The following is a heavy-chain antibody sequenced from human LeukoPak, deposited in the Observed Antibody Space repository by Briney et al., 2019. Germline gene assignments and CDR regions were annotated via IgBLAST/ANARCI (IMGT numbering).Heavy chain of an antibody. CDR3: ARGILQLIPDY. J-gene: IGHJ4*02. CDR1: GGSISSYY. V-gene: IGHV4-59*01. Sequence: KSSETLSLTCTVAGGSISSYYWSWIRQPPGKGLEWIGYIYYSGSTNYNPSLKSRVTISVDTSKNQFSLKLSSVTVADTAVYYCARGILQLIPDYWGQGTLVTVSS. D-gene: IGHD6-6*01. CDR2: IYYSGST.